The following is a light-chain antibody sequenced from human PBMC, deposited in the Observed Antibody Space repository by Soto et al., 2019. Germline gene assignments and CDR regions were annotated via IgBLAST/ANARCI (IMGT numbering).Light chain of an antibody. Sequence: ETVMTQSPATLSVSPGERATLSCRARQSVSSNLAWYQQKPGQAPRLLIYGASTRATGIPARFSGSRSGTDFTLTISSLQSEDFAVYYCQQYHNWPTFGQGTKVDIK. CDR1: QSVSSN. CDR3: QQYHNWPT. J-gene: IGKJ1*01. V-gene: IGKV3-15*01. CDR2: GAS.